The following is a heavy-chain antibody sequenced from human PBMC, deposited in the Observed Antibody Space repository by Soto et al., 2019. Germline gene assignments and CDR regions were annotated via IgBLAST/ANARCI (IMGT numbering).Heavy chain of an antibody. CDR1: GTSIRSGGYY. D-gene: IGHD6-13*01. J-gene: IGHJ4*02. V-gene: IGHV4-31*03. CDR2: IYYRGST. Sequence: SETLSLTCTVSGTSIRSGGYYWTWIRQRPGKGLEWLGYIYYRGSTYYNPSLKTRVTLSLDPSKSQFSLTLTSVTAADTAIYYCASDLSGSRATIDYWGLGALVTVSS. CDR3: ASDLSGSRATIDY.